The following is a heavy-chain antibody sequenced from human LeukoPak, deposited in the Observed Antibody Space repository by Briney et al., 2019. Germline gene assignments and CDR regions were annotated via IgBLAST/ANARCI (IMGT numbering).Heavy chain of an antibody. CDR1: GFTFSSSA. V-gene: IGHV3-23*01. J-gene: IGHJ1*01. CDR2: ISYSGSGT. Sequence: GGSLRLSCAASGFTFSSSAMAWVRHAPGKGLEWVSTISYSGSGTYYADSVKGRFTISRDNSENTVYLQMTSLRVEDTAEYYCAKTFYSGSGSGLPHHWGQGTLVTVSS. D-gene: IGHD3-10*01. CDR3: AKTFYSGSGSGLPHH.